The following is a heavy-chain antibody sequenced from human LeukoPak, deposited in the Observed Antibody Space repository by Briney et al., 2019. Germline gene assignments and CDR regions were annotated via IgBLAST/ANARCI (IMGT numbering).Heavy chain of an antibody. V-gene: IGHV1-46*01. J-gene: IGHJ4*02. CDR1: GYSFTSHY. Sequence: GASVKVSCKASGYSFTSHYMHWVRQAPGQGLEWLGLINPSGSSTLYAQKFQGRVTMTRDTSTSTVYMELSSLRSEDTAVYYCARNRNIRGPREPFAYWGQGTLVTVSS. CDR3: ARNRNIRGPREPFAY. CDR2: INPSGSST. D-gene: IGHD1-14*01.